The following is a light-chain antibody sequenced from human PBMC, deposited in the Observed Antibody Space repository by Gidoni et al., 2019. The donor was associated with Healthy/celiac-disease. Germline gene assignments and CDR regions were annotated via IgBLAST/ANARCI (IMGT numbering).Light chain of an antibody. CDR3: QQYNNWPPSS. Sequence: EIVMTQSPATLSVSTGERATLSCRASQSVSSNLAWYQQTPGQSPRLLIYGASTRATGIPARFSGSGSGTEFTLTISSLQSEDFAVYYCQQYNNWPPSSFGQGTKLEIK. CDR1: QSVSSN. V-gene: IGKV3-15*01. J-gene: IGKJ2*04. CDR2: GAS.